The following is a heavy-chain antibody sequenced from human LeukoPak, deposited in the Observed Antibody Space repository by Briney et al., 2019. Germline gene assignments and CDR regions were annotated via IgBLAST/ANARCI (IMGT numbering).Heavy chain of an antibody. J-gene: IGHJ5*02. CDR2: INTDGSIR. CDR1: VFSFSSYW. Sequence: GGSLRLSCAAPVFSFSSYWMHWVRQAPGRGLVWVSRINTDGSIRDYADSVKGRFTISRDNSKNTLYLQMNSLRAEDTAVYYCAKDLRRVVTALYWFDPWGQGTLVTVSS. D-gene: IGHD2-21*02. CDR3: AKDLRRVVTALYWFDP. V-gene: IGHV3-74*01.